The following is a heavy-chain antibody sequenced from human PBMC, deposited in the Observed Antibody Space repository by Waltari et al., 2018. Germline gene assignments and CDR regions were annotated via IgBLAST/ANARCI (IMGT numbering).Heavy chain of an antibody. CDR3: VRHARTTSGGKHFDH. V-gene: IGHV4-39*01. D-gene: IGHD2-15*01. CDR2: MYYRGST. J-gene: IGHJ4*02. Sequence: QLQLQESGPGLVKASETLSLTCTVSGDSISSISYYWGWVRQPPGKGLEWIGNMYYRGSTYYNPSLKSRVTISGDTSKSQFSLKLSSVTAADTSMYYCVRHARTTSGGKHFDHWGQGMLVTVSP. CDR1: GDSISSISYY.